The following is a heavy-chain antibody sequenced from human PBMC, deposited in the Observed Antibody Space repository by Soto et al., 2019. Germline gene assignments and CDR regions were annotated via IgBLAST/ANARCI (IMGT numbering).Heavy chain of an antibody. V-gene: IGHV4-34*01. CDR3: ARGQSAGDWSYYFDY. D-gene: IGHD2-21*02. CDR1: GGSFRAYY. Sequence: PSENLSLTCAVYGGSFRAYYWSWVRQAPGKGLEWIGEINHSGSTNYKPSLKSRVTISVDTTKNQFSLKLSSVTAADTAVYYCARGQSAGDWSYYFDYWGQGALVTVS. J-gene: IGHJ4*02. CDR2: INHSGST.